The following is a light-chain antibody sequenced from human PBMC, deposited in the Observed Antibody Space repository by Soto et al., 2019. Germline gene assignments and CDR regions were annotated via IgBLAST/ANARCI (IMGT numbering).Light chain of an antibody. CDR3: QQYNSYST. J-gene: IGKJ1*01. CDR2: DAS. CDR1: QSVSTY. V-gene: IGKV3-11*01. Sequence: EIVLTQSPATLSLSPGEKATLSCRASQSVSTYLAWYQQKPGQALRLLIYDASNRATGIPARFSGSGSGTEFTLTISSLQPDDFATYYCQQYNSYSTFGQGTKVDIK.